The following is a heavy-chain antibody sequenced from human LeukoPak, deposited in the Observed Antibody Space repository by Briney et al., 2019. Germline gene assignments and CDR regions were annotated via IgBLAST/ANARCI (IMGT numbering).Heavy chain of an antibody. J-gene: IGHJ6*03. Sequence: QPGGSLRLSCAASGFTFSSYGMHWVRQAPGKGLEWVAFIRYDGSNKYYADSVKGRFTISRDNSKNTLYLQMNSLRAEDTAVYYCAKVLEWLLSSNYMDVWGKGTTVTVSS. CDR2: IRYDGSNK. D-gene: IGHD3-3*01. CDR1: GFTFSSYG. V-gene: IGHV3-30*02. CDR3: AKVLEWLLSSNYMDV.